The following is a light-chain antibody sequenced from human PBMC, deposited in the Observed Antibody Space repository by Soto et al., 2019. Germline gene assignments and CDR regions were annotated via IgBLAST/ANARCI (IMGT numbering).Light chain of an antibody. V-gene: IGKV3-20*01. CDR3: RQYGRSLGLA. J-gene: IGKJ4*01. CDR1: QSITNIS. Sequence: EIVLTQSPGTLSLSPGERATLSCRASQSITNISLAWYQKEPGQAPRLLLYDASSRATGIPNRFSGSGSGTDLTLTISRLETEDFAVYYCRQYGRSLGLAFGGGTKVDIK. CDR2: DAS.